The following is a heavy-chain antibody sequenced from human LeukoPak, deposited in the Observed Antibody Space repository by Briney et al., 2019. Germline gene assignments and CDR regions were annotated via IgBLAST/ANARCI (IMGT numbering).Heavy chain of an antibody. J-gene: IGHJ4*02. V-gene: IGHV3-48*03. Sequence: GGSLRLSCAASGFTFSSYEMNWVRQAPGKGLERVSYISSSGSTIYYADSVKGRFTISRDNAKNSLYLQMNSLRAEDTAVYYCARGYDSSGSSDGGHVDYWGQGTLVTVSS. CDR1: GFTFSSYE. CDR3: ARGYDSSGSSDGGHVDY. D-gene: IGHD3-22*01. CDR2: ISSSGSTI.